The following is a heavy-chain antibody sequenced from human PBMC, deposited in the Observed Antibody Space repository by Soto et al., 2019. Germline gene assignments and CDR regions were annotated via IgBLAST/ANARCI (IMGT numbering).Heavy chain of an antibody. Sequence: LSLTCAVYGGSFSGYYWSWIRQPPGKGLEWIGEINHSGSTNYNPSLKSRVTISVDTSKNQFSLKLSSVTAADTAVYYCARGGGLRYFDGHYYYSGMDVWGQGTRVTVSS. CDR1: GGSFSGYY. CDR3: ARGGGLRYFDGHYYYSGMDV. J-gene: IGHJ6*02. V-gene: IGHV4-34*01. D-gene: IGHD3-9*01. CDR2: INHSGST.